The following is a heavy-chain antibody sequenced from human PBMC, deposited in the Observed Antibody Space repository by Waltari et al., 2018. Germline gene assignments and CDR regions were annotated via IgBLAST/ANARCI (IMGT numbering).Heavy chain of an antibody. J-gene: IGHJ6*02. Sequence: EVQLVESGGGLVQPGGSLRLSCAASGFTFSSYSMNWVRQAPGKGLEWVSYISSSSSTIYYADSLKGRFTISRDNAKNSLYLQMNSLRAEDTAVYYCARYTTDDSSGYYYFYGMDVWGQGTTVTVSS. D-gene: IGHD3-22*01. CDR2: ISSSSSTI. V-gene: IGHV3-48*01. CDR3: ARYTTDDSSGYYYFYGMDV. CDR1: GFTFSSYS.